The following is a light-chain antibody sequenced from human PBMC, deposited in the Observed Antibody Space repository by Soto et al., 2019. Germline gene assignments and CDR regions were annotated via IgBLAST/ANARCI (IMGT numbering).Light chain of an antibody. Sequence: ESVLTQSPGTLSLSPGERATLSCRASQSISSTYLAWYQQIPGQAPRLLIYGASTRATGIPDRFSGSGSGIDFTLTISRLEPEDFAVYYCQQYVSSPITFGQGTRLEIK. CDR2: GAS. V-gene: IGKV3-20*01. J-gene: IGKJ5*01. CDR3: QQYVSSPIT. CDR1: QSISSTY.